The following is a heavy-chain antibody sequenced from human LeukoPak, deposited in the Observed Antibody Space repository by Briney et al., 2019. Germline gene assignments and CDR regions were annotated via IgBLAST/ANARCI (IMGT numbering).Heavy chain of an antibody. D-gene: IGHD5-18*01. V-gene: IGHV3-48*04. CDR1: GFTFSSYG. CDR2: ISSSGSTI. J-gene: IGHJ6*02. Sequence: GRSLRLSCAASGFTFSSYGMHWVRQAPGKGLEWVSYISSSGSTIYYADSVKGRFTISRDNAKNSLYLQMNSLRAEDTAVYYCAREGYSYGYFSDYYYGMDVWGQGTTVTVSS. CDR3: AREGYSYGYFSDYYYGMDV.